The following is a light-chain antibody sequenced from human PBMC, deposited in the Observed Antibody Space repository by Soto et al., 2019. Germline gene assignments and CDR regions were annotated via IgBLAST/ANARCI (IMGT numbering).Light chain of an antibody. CDR1: QSISSW. J-gene: IGKJ4*01. Sequence: DIQMTQSPSTLSASVGDRVTITCRASQSISSWLSWYQQKQGTAPKLLIYKASTIERGVPSRFSGSGSGTAFTLTISSLQPDDFSTYYCQQYPDYPRTFGGGTKVEIK. V-gene: IGKV1-5*03. CDR3: QQYPDYPRT. CDR2: KAS.